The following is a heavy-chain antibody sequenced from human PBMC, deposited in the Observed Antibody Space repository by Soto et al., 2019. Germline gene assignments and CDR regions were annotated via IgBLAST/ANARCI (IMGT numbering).Heavy chain of an antibody. CDR3: ARGSVAGPWIDY. J-gene: IGHJ4*02. CDR1: GFTFSSYA. Sequence: QVQLVESGGGGVQPGRSLRLSCAASGFTFSSYAMHWVLQAPGKGLEWVAVISYDGSNKYYADSVKGRFTISRDNSKNTLYLQMNSRRAEDTAVYYCARGSVAGPWIDYWGQGTLVTVSS. V-gene: IGHV3-30-3*01. D-gene: IGHD6-19*01. CDR2: ISYDGSNK.